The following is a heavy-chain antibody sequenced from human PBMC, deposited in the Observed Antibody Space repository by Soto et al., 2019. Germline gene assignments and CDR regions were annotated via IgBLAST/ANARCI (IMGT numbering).Heavy chain of an antibody. D-gene: IGHD3-22*01. CDR3: TRHDNNGSDI. CDR2: ISYDGTKT. CDR1: GFTFSIYA. J-gene: IGHJ3*02. Sequence: GGSLRLSCVASGFTFSIYAMHWVRQAPGMGLEWVAVISYDGTKTYYADSVKGRFNIARDNSKNTLNLQMNSLRVEDTAVYYCTRHDNNGSDIWGQGTMVTVSS. V-gene: IGHV3-30-3*01.